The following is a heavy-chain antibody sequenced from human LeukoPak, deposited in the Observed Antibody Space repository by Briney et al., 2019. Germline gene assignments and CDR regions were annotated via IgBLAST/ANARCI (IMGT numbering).Heavy chain of an antibody. CDR2: ISYDGSNT. D-gene: IGHD3-10*01. CDR1: AYTFSSYG. Sequence: GRCLRLSCAPSAYTFSSYGMHWVRHAPGKGLGWVAVISYDGSNTYYADSVRGRFTISRGNSKSRLYLQMNSLRAEDTAVYYCAKEFGELFANVYYYYGMDVWGKGTTVTVSS. V-gene: IGHV3-30*18. CDR3: AKEFGELFANVYYYYGMDV. J-gene: IGHJ6*04.